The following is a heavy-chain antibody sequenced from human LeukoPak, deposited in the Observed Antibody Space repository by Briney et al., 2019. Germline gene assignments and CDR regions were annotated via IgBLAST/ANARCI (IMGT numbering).Heavy chain of an antibody. V-gene: IGHV3-74*01. J-gene: IGHJ4*02. D-gene: IGHD1-26*01. Sequence: PGGSLSLSCAASGFTFSSYWMHWVRQAPGKGLVWVSRINFDGSTTNYAASVKGRFTISRDNAKNTLYLQMTRLRPEDTAVFYCGRGAGGSYYLDYWGQGALVTVSS. CDR2: INFDGSTT. CDR3: GRGAGGSYYLDY. CDR1: GFTFSSYW.